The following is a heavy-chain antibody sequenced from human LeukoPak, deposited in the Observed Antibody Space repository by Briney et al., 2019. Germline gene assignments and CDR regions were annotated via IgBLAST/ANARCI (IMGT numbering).Heavy chain of an antibody. CDR1: GYSISSGYY. D-gene: IGHD3-3*01. Sequence: SETLSLTCTVSGYSISSGYYWGWIRQPPGKGLEWIGSIYHSGSTYYNPSLKSRVTISVDTSKNQFSLKLSSVTAADTAVYYCARVLYDFWSGPGAFDIWGQGTMVTVSS. V-gene: IGHV4-38-2*02. CDR3: ARVLYDFWSGPGAFDI. CDR2: IYHSGST. J-gene: IGHJ3*02.